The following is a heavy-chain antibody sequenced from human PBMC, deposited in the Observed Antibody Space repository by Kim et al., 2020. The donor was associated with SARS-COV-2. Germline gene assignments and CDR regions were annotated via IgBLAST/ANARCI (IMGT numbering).Heavy chain of an antibody. J-gene: IGHJ3*02. D-gene: IGHD3-9*01. CDR1: GDSVSSNSAA. CDR3: AREDILTGLVGNDAFDI. Sequence: SQTLSLTCAISGDSVSSNSAAWNWIRQSPSRGLEWLGRTYYRSKWYNDYAVSVKSRITINPDTSKNQFSLQLNSVTPEDTAVYYCAREDILTGLVGNDAFDIWGQGTMVTVSS. V-gene: IGHV6-1*01. CDR2: TYYRSKWYN.